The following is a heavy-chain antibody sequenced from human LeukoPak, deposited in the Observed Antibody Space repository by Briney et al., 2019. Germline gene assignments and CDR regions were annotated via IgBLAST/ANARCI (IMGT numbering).Heavy chain of an antibody. CDR3: AALQDWLLGGATTYFDY. V-gene: IGHV1-2*02. Sequence: ASVKVSCKASGYTFTGYYMHWVRQAPGQGLEWMGWINPNSGGTNYAQKFQGRVTMTRDTSISTAYMELSRLRSDDTAVYSCAALQDWLLGGATTYFDYWGQGTLVTVSS. CDR2: INPNSGGT. J-gene: IGHJ4*02. CDR1: GYTFTGYY. D-gene: IGHD1-26*01.